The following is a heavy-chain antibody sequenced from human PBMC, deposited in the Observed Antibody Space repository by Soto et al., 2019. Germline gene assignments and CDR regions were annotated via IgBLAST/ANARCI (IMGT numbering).Heavy chain of an antibody. Sequence: GGSLRLSCAASGFTFSSYNMNWVRQAPGKGLEWVSSITTTSSYTYYADSVKGRFTISRDNAKNSLYLQMNSLRAEDTAVYYCARDPTAGDYWGQGTLVTVSS. V-gene: IGHV3-21*01. D-gene: IGHD2-21*02. CDR3: ARDPTAGDY. CDR1: GFTFSSYN. J-gene: IGHJ4*02. CDR2: ITTTSSYT.